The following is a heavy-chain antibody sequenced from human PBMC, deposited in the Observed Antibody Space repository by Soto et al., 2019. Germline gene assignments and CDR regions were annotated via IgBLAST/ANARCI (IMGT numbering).Heavy chain of an antibody. D-gene: IGHD2-8*02. Sequence: QVTLRESGPALVKPTETLTLTCNVSGFSLTTGRMGVSWIRQPPGKALEWLAHIFSDAERSYSRSLQSRLTGNDVGIGSDVVLTMTYKPPVDTGNYCGVRSNADSYSAYNALDVWGQGTTVTVSS. J-gene: IGHJ6*02. CDR1: GFSLTTGRMG. CDR2: IFSDAER. V-gene: IGHV2-26*01. CDR3: VRSNADSYSAYNALDV.